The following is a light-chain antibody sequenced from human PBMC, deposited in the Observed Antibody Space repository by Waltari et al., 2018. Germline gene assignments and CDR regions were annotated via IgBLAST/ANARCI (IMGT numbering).Light chain of an antibody. Sequence: DIQMTQSPSTVSASLGDRVTITCRASQNLNTFLSWYQQKPGAVPNLLIYDASTLERGVPSRFSGSGSGTHLTLTISGLQPDDFATYYCQQYYDYPINFGQGTRL. CDR1: QNLNTF. J-gene: IGKJ5*01. V-gene: IGKV1-5*01. CDR3: QQYYDYPIN. CDR2: DAS.